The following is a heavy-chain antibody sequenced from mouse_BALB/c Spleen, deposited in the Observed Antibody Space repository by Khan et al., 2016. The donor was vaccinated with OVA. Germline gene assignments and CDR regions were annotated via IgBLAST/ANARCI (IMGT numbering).Heavy chain of an antibody. J-gene: IGHJ3*01. CDR2: ISTYYGDV. CDR1: GYTFTDFT. CDR3: TRGGGGNRFAY. Sequence: QVQLQQSGAELVRPGVSVKISCKGSGYTFTDFTMHWVKQSHAKSLEWIGVISTYYGDVTYNQKFKGKATMTVDKSSSTAYMELARLTSEDSAIFDVTRGGGGNRFAYWGQGTLVTVSA. V-gene: IGHV1S137*01.